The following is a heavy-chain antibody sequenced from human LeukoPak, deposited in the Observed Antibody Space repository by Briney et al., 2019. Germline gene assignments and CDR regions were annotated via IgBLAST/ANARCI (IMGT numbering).Heavy chain of an antibody. CDR1: GGSFSGYY. Sequence: KASETLSLTCAVYGGSFSGYYWSWIRQPPGKGLEWIGEINHSGSTNYNPSLKSRATISVDTSKNQFSLKLSSVTAADTAVYYCARRVVTGTSQNWFDPWGQGTLVTVSS. J-gene: IGHJ5*02. V-gene: IGHV4-34*01. CDR3: ARRVVTGTSQNWFDP. D-gene: IGHD1-1*01. CDR2: INHSGST.